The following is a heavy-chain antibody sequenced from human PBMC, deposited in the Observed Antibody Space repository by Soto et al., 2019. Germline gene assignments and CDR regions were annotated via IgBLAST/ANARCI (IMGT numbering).Heavy chain of an antibody. Sequence: LSLTCTVSGGSISSSSYYWGWIRQPPGKGLEWIGSIFSSGTTYYNPSLKSRLTMSLDTSQNQFSLKLNSVTAADTAVYFCARVPSPFDFYYAMDVWGQGTTVTVSS. D-gene: IGHD3-16*01. V-gene: IGHV4-39*07. CDR3: ARVPSPFDFYYAMDV. CDR2: IFSSGTT. J-gene: IGHJ6*02. CDR1: GGSISSSSYY.